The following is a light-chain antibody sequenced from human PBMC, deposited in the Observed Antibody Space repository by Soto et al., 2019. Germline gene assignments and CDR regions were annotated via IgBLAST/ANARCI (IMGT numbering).Light chain of an antibody. Sequence: DIQMTQSPSDLSASVGDSVTITCRASQSINDYLAWYQQKPGKAPKLLIYASSSLQSGVPSRFSGSGSGADFILTISSLQSEDFATYYCQQSYSTPITFGQGTRLEIK. CDR3: QQSYSTPIT. V-gene: IGKV1-39*01. CDR2: ASS. J-gene: IGKJ5*01. CDR1: QSINDY.